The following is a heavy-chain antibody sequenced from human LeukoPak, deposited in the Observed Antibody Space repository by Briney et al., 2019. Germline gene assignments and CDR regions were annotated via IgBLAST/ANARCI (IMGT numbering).Heavy chain of an antibody. CDR3: AGGVVAALDFDY. Sequence: SETLSLTCTVSGDSISSHYWSWIRQPPGKGLGCIGDIYDSRSNYYNPALKSRVTISVDTSKNQFSLKLSSVTAADTAVYYCAGGVVAALDFDYWGQGTLVTVSS. V-gene: IGHV4-59*11. J-gene: IGHJ4*02. CDR2: IYDSRSN. CDR1: GDSISSHY. D-gene: IGHD2-15*01.